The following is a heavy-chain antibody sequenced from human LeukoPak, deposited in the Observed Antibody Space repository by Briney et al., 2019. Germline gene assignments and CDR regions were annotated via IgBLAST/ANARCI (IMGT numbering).Heavy chain of an antibody. V-gene: IGHV3-23*01. CDR2: ITSSGDNT. CDR1: GFTFTSYA. J-gene: IGHJ5*02. D-gene: IGHD3-22*01. CDR3: VRGSRGNYGT. Sequence: GGSLRLSCAASGFTFTSYAMCWVRQAPGKGLQWVSSITSSGDNTYYADSVKGRFTISRDNTKNTLHLQVNSLRAEDTAVYYCVRGSRGNYGTWGQGTLVTVSS.